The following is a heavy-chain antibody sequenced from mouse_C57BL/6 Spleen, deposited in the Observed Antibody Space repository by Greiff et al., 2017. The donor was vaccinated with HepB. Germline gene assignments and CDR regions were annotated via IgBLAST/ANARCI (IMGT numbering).Heavy chain of an antibody. Sequence: VQRVESGPGLVAPSQSLSITCTVSGFSFTSYGVDWVRQSPGKGLEWLGVIWGVGSTNYNSALKSRLSISKDNSKSQVFLKMNSLQTDDTAMYYCASLYDYDPFYYAMDYWGQGTSVTVSS. D-gene: IGHD2-4*01. CDR3: ASLYDYDPFYYAMDY. CDR1: GFSFTSYG. V-gene: IGHV2-6*01. CDR2: IWGVGST. J-gene: IGHJ4*01.